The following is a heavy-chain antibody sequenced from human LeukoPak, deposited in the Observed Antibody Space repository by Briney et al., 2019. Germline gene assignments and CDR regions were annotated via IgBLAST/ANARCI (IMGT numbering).Heavy chain of an antibody. CDR2: IYSGGST. CDR1: GFTVSSNY. Sequence: GGSLRLSCAASGFTVSSNYMSWVRQAPGKGLEWVSVIYSGGSTYYADSVKGRFTISRDNSKNTLYLQMNSLRAEDTAVYYCAGGPPRYCSSTSCYFYWGQGTLVTVSS. J-gene: IGHJ4*02. D-gene: IGHD2-2*01. CDR3: AGGPPRYCSSTSCYFY. V-gene: IGHV3-53*01.